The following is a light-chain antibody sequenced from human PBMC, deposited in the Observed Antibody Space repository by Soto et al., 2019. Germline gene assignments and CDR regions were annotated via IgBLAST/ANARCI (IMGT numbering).Light chain of an antibody. V-gene: IGLV2-11*01. CDR1: SSDVGGYEY. CDR2: GVS. J-gene: IGLJ1*01. CDR3: CSYSDTYTYV. Sequence: QSALTQPRSVSESPGQSVTISCTGTSSDVGGYEYLSWYQQHPGKAPKLLIYGVSERPSGVPDRFSGSKCGSTASLTISGLKAEDEGDYYCCSYSDTYTYVFGTGTKLTVL.